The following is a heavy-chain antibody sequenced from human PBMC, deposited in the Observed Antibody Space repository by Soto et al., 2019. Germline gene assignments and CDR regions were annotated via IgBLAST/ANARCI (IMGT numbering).Heavy chain of an antibody. CDR1: GGSSSSSSDY. CDR2: IYYSGST. CDR3: ARLTYYDFWSGYYRFDP. Sequence: SQTMCLTCTVAGGSSSSSSDYWGWIRQPPGKGLEWIGSIYYSGSTYYNPSLKSRLTISVDTSKNQFSLKLSSVTAADTAVYYCARLTYYDFWSGYYRFDPWGQGTLVTVSS. V-gene: IGHV4-39*01. J-gene: IGHJ5*02. D-gene: IGHD3-3*01.